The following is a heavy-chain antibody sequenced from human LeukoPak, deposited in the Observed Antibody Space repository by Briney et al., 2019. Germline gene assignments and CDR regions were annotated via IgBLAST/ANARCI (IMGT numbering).Heavy chain of an antibody. V-gene: IGHV1-69*05. CDR3: ARLVPVDYYFDY. CDR1: GGTFSSYA. J-gene: IGHJ4*02. Sequence: ASVKLSCKASGGTFSSYAISWVRQAPGQGLEWMGGIIPIFGTANYAQKFQGRVTITTDESTSTAYMELSSLRAEDTAVYYCARLVPVDYYFDYWGQGTLVTVSS. CDR2: IIPIFGTA. D-gene: IGHD2-2*01.